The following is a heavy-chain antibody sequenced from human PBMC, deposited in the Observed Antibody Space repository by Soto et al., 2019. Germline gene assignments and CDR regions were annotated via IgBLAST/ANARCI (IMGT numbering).Heavy chain of an antibody. CDR2: IYYSGST. J-gene: IGHJ5*02. CDR3: ARRSDYYDSSGYGWFDP. V-gene: IGHV4-39*01. D-gene: IGHD3-22*01. Sequence: SETLSLTCTVSGGSISSSSYYWGWIRQPPGKGLEWIGSIYYSGSTYYNPSLKSRVTISVDTSKNQFSLKLSSVTAADTAVYYCARRSDYYDSSGYGWFDPWGQGTLVTVS. CDR1: GGSISSSSYY.